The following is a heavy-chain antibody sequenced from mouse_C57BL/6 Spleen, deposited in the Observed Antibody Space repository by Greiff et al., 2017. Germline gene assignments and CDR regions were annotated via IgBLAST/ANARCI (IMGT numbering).Heavy chain of an antibody. Sequence: VQLKQSVAELVRPGASVKLSCTASGFNIKNTYMHWVKQRPEQGLEWIGRIDPANGNTKYAPKFQGKATITADTSSNTAYLQLSSLTSEDTAIYYCARRLYYYGSSPSFDYWGQGTTLTVAS. J-gene: IGHJ2*01. V-gene: IGHV14-3*01. D-gene: IGHD1-1*01. CDR1: GFNIKNTY. CDR3: ARRLYYYGSSPSFDY. CDR2: IDPANGNT.